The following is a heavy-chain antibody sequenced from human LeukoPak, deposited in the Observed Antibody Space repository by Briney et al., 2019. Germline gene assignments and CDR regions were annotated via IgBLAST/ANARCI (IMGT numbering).Heavy chain of an antibody. J-gene: IGHJ4*02. CDR2: IAWNSGNT. V-gene: IGHV3-9*01. D-gene: IGHD3-10*01. CDR3: AKDMSSYGSGSSYNPWGPFDS. CDR1: GFTLDNYA. Sequence: PGGSLRLSCAASGFTLDNYAMHWVRQAPGKGLEWVSGIAWNSGNTGFADSVKGRFTISRDNAENSLSLQMNSLTPEDTVFYFCAKDMSSYGSGSSYNPWGPFDSWGQGTLVTVSS.